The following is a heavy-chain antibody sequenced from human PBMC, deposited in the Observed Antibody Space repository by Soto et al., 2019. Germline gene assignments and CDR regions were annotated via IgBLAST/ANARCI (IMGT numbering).Heavy chain of an antibody. Sequence: QVQLVESGGGLVKPGGSLRLSCAASGFTFSDYYMSWIRQAPGKGLEWVSYINSSSSYTNYADSVKGRFTISRDNAKNSLYLQMNSLRAEDTAVYYCARTIAAGGRRRYFDLWGRGTLVTVSS. J-gene: IGHJ2*01. CDR2: INSSSSYT. CDR1: GFTFSDYY. V-gene: IGHV3-11*05. CDR3: ARTIAAGGRRRYFDL. D-gene: IGHD6-13*01.